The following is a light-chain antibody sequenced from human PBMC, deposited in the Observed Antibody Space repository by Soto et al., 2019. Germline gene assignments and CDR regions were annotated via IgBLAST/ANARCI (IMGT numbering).Light chain of an antibody. CDR3: QQYNSYSRFT. CDR1: QSISGW. V-gene: IGKV1-5*03. CDR2: KAS. Sequence: DIQMTQSPSTLSASVGDRVTITCRASQSISGWLAWYQQKPGKAPKLLIYKASSLASGVPSRFSGSGSGTEFTLTISSLQPDDFATYYCQQYNSYSRFTFGPGTKVDIK. J-gene: IGKJ3*01.